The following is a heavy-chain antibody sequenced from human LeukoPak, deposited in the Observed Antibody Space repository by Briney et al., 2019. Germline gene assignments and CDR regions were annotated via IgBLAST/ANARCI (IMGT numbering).Heavy chain of an antibody. CDR1: GYTFTGYY. CDR2: INPNSGGT. D-gene: IGHD2-21*02. CDR3: ARVPIVVVTAIPFDY. V-gene: IGHV1-2*02. Sequence: GASVKVSCKASGYTFTGYYMHWVRQAPGQGLEWMGWINPNSGGTNYAQKFQGRVTMTRDTSISTAYMELSRLRSDDTAVYYCARVPIVVVTAIPFDYWGQGTLVTVSS. J-gene: IGHJ4*02.